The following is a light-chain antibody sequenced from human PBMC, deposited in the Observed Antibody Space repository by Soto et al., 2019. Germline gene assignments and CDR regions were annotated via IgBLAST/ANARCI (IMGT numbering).Light chain of an antibody. CDR1: QSASSN. J-gene: IGKJ1*01. CDR3: QQYNNWPQT. Sequence: EIVMTQSPATLSVSPGERATLSCRASQSASSNLAWYQQKPGQAPRLLIYGASTRATGIPARFSGSGSGTXXXXXXXXXXXXDFXVXYXQQYNNWPQTFGQGTKVEIK. CDR2: GAS. V-gene: IGKV3-15*01.